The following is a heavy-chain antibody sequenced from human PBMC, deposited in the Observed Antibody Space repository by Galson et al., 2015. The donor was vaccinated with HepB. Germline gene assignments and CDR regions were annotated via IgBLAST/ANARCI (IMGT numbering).Heavy chain of an antibody. CDR3: ARDGDGYNLGFDY. CDR1: GYSFTNYW. Sequence: QSGAEVKKPGESLKISCKGSGYSFTNYWIGWVRQMPGKDLEWMGIIYPGDSDTRYSPSFQGQVTISADKSISTAYLQWNSLKASDTATYYCARDGDGYNLGFDYWGQGTLVTVSS. CDR2: IYPGDSDT. V-gene: IGHV5-51*01. J-gene: IGHJ4*02. D-gene: IGHD5-24*01.